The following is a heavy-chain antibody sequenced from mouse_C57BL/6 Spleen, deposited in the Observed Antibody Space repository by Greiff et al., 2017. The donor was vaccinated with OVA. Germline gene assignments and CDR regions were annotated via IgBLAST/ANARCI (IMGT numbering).Heavy chain of an antibody. CDR3: ARDYYYGSSPFYVDY. CDR2: LSDGGSYT. CDR1: GFTFSSYA. J-gene: IGHJ2*01. D-gene: IGHD1-1*01. Sequence: EVQRVESGGGLVKPGGSLKLSCAASGFTFSSYAMSWVRQTPETRLELVATLSDGGSYTYYPDNVQGRFTISRDNAKNNLYRQMSHLKSEDTAMYYCARDYYYGSSPFYVDYWGQGTTLTVAS. V-gene: IGHV5-4*01.